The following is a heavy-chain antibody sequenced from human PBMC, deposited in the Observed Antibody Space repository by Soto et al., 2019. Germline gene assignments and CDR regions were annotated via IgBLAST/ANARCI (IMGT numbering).Heavy chain of an antibody. CDR3: ARGDHPPAVVVPAAISYYYYMDV. Sequence: SETLSLTCTVSGGSISSSSYYWGWIRHPPGKGLEWIGSIYYSGSTYYNPSLKSRVTISVDTSKNQFSLKLSSVTAADTAVYYCARGDHPPAVVVPAAISYYYYMDVWGKGTTVTVSS. J-gene: IGHJ6*03. CDR2: IYYSGST. CDR1: GGSISSSSYY. V-gene: IGHV4-39*07. D-gene: IGHD2-2*01.